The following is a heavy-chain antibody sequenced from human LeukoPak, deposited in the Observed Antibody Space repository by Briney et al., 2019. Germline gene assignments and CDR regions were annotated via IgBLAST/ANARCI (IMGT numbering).Heavy chain of an antibody. CDR2: FDPEDGET. CDR1: GYTLTELS. Sequence: GASVKVSCKVSGYTLTELSMHWVRQAPGKGLEWMGGFDPEDGETIYAQKFQGRVTMTRDTSTSTVYMELSSLRSEDTAVYYCARDRATVVTPLDYWGQGTLVTVSS. CDR3: ARDRATVVTPLDY. J-gene: IGHJ4*02. D-gene: IGHD4-23*01. V-gene: IGHV1-24*01.